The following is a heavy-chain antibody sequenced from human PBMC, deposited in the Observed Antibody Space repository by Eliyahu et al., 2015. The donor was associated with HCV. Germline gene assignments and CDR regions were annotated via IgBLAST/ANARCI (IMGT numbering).Heavy chain of an antibody. CDR2: IYSGGST. CDR1: GFTVXSNY. J-gene: IGHJ4*02. V-gene: IGHV3-66*01. D-gene: IGHD1-26*01. Sequence: EVQLVESGGGLVQPGGSLRLSCAASGFTVXSNYMSWVRQAPGKGLEWVSVIYSGGSTYYADSVKGRFTISRDNSKNTLYLQMNSLRAEDTAVYYCARESGTGNVGATNFDYWGQGTLVTVSS. CDR3: ARESGTGNVGATNFDY.